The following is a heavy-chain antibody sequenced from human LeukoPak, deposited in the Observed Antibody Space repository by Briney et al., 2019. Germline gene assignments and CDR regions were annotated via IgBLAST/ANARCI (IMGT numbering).Heavy chain of an antibody. V-gene: IGHV3-9*01. D-gene: IGHD4-17*01. J-gene: IGHJ6*02. Sequence: GTSLRLSCAASGFTFDEHAMHWVRQAPGKGLEWVSGIMWDCSRIGYADSVKGRFTISTDNAKTSLYLQMNSLRAEDTALYYCTKDVSPGGADVWGQGTTVTVSS. CDR1: GFTFDEHA. CDR3: TKDVSPGGADV. CDR2: IMWDCSRI.